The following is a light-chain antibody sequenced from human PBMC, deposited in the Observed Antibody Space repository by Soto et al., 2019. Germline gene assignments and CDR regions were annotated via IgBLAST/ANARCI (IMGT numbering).Light chain of an antibody. CDR2: AAS. Sequence: EIVLTQSPGTLSLSPGERATLSCRASQSVSSNYLAWYHQKPGQAPRLLIYAASSRATGVPDRFSGSGSGTDFTLSNSRLKPEDFAVYYCQQYGSSPYTFGQGTKLEIK. V-gene: IGKV3-20*01. J-gene: IGKJ2*01. CDR3: QQYGSSPYT. CDR1: QSVSSNY.